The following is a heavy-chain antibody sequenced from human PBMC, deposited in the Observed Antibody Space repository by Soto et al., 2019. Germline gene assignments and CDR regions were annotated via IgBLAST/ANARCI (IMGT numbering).Heavy chain of an antibody. Sequence: SETLSLTCTVSGGSTSGSSYYWGWIRQPPGKGLEWIGSIYYSGSTYYNPSLKSRVTISVDTSKNQFSLKLSSVTAADTAVYYCARRRSTIFGVVIVRGAWFDPWGQGTLVTVSS. J-gene: IGHJ5*02. CDR3: ARRRSTIFGVVIVRGAWFDP. CDR2: IYYSGST. CDR1: GGSTSGSSYY. D-gene: IGHD3-3*01. V-gene: IGHV4-39*01.